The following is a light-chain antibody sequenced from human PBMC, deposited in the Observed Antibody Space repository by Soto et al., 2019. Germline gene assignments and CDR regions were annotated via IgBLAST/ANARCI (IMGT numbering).Light chain of an antibody. CDR2: EGI. J-gene: IGLJ1*01. CDR3: CSYVGATTYV. CDR1: SSTVGGFNV. Sequence: QSALTQPASESGSPGQSITISCTGTSSTVGGFNVVSWYQQHPGKATKVIIYEGIKRPSGVSNRFSGSNSGSTASLTISGLHAEDEADYYCCSYVGATTYVFGTGTKVTVL. V-gene: IGLV2-23*01.